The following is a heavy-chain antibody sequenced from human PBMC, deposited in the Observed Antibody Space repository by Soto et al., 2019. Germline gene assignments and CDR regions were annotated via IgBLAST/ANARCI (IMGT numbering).Heavy chain of an antibody. V-gene: IGHV3-30-3*01. Sequence: PGGSLRLSCAASGFTFSSYAMHWVRQAPGKGLEWVAVISYDGSNKYYADSVKGRFTISRDNSKNTLYLQMNSLRAEDTAVYYCAREHTLDYYDFWSGYYFGGYYFDYWGQGTLVTVSS. CDR3: AREHTLDYYDFWSGYYFGGYYFDY. CDR1: GFTFSSYA. J-gene: IGHJ4*02. CDR2: ISYDGSNK. D-gene: IGHD3-3*01.